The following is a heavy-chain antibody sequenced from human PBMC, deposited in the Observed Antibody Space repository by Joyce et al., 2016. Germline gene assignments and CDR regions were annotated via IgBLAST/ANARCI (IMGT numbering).Heavy chain of an antibody. V-gene: IGHV3-30*18. Sequence: QAQLVESGGGVVQPGRSLRLSCAVSGFTFRSYGMHWVRQAQGKGREGVAVISNDGKNKNYADYVKGRFTVSRENSKKILSLKMNSLRHEDTAVYYCEKDRETSAVLDFWGQGTPVTVSS. D-gene: IGHD6-25*01. CDR2: ISNDGKNK. CDR3: EKDRETSAVLDF. CDR1: GFTFRSYG. J-gene: IGHJ4*02.